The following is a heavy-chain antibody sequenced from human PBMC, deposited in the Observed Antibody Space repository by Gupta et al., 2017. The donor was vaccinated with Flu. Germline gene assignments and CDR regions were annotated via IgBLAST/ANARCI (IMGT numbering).Heavy chain of an antibody. V-gene: IGHV3-74*01. D-gene: IGHD2-15*01. Sequence: GVVWVSRIKSDGSSATYADSVKGRFTISRDNAKSTLYLQMNSLRAGDTAVYYCARDGAGDCSGGSCYSWLDPWGQGTLVTVSS. CDR3: ARDGAGDCSGGSCYSWLDP. CDR2: IKSDGSSA. J-gene: IGHJ5*02.